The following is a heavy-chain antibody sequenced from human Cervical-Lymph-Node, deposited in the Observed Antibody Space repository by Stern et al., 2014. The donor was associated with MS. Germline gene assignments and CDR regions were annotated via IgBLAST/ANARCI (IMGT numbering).Heavy chain of an antibody. J-gene: IGHJ4*02. V-gene: IGHV5-51*03. Sequence: EVQLEESGAEVIKPGNSLKISCKGSAFSLTNTWIGWVRQMPGKGLEWMGNIIEGAAETRYRPSFEGKLTISADKAINTAYLQWSSLKASDTAMYYCARGRGIAFRPDDWGQGTLVTVSS. CDR2: IIEGAAET. CDR1: AFSLTNTW. CDR3: ARGRGIAFRPDD. D-gene: IGHD3-3*02.